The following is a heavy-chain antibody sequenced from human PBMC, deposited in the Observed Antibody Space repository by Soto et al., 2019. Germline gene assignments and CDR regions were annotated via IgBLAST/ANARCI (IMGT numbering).Heavy chain of an antibody. CDR2: TSGSGDTT. CDR3: AKEVRCIGGSCYSYGAFDI. Sequence: GGSLRLSCAASGFTFTYYAMSWVRQAPGKGLEWVSSTSGSGDTTYYADSVKGRFTISRDNAKNTLSLQMNSLRAEDMAVYYCAKEVRCIGGSCYSYGAFDIRGQGTMVTVSS. D-gene: IGHD2-15*01. J-gene: IGHJ3*02. V-gene: IGHV3-23*01. CDR1: GFTFTYYA.